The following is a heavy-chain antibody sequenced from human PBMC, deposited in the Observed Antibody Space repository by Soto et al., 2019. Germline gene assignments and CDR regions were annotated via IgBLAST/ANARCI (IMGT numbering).Heavy chain of an antibody. CDR3: AHVYWAASGTRYYFDY. D-gene: IGHD6-13*01. V-gene: IGHV2-5*02. CDR1: GFSFSTSAVG. J-gene: IGHJ4*02. CDR2: IYWDDDK. Sequence: QITLKESGPTLVKPTQTLTLTCTFSGFSFSTSAVGVGWIRQPPGKALEWLALIYWDDDKRYSPSLKSRLTITKDTSRNRVVVTMPNMDPVDTATYYCAHVYWAASGTRYYFDYWGQGTLVTVSS.